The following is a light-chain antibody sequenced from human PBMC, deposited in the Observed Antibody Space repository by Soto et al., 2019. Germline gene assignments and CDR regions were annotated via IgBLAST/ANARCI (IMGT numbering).Light chain of an antibody. CDR2: GAS. Sequence: EIAFTQSSGTLSFSSGERATLSFRASQNVSRNYLAWPQQKPGQAPRLLIYGASSRATGVPDRFSGSGSGTDFTLTIRRLEPEDFAVYYCQQYGSSPWTFGQGTKVEIK. CDR3: QQYGSSPWT. J-gene: IGKJ1*01. CDR1: QNVSRNY. V-gene: IGKV3-20*01.